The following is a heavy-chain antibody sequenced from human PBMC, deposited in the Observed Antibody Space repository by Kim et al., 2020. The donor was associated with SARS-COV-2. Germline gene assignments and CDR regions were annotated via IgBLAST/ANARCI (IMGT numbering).Heavy chain of an antibody. Sequence: GGSLRLSCAASGLTLGNAGWAGFARAPGKGWSGVGGIKGKMVGGKTDKPDPVKGRFTNSRDDSKNTLYLQMNSLKTEDTAVYYCIPFVGVIDKPYYYGMDVWGQGTTVTVSS. V-gene: IGHV3-15*01. CDR1: GLTLGNAG. D-gene: IGHD3-16*02. CDR2: IKGKMVGGKT. CDR3: IPFVGVIDKPYYYGMDV. J-gene: IGHJ6*02.